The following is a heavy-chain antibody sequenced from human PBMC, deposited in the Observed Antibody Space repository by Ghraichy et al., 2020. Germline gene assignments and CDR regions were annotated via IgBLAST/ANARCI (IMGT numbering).Heavy chain of an antibody. Sequence: GGSLRLSCAASGFTFSSYWMHWVRQAPGKGLVWVSRISTDGSSTSYADSVKGRFTISRDNAKNTLYLQMNSLRAEDTAVYYCALYTSSSAIAFDYWGQGTLVTVS. CDR1: GFTFSSYW. D-gene: IGHD6-6*01. CDR2: ISTDGSST. V-gene: IGHV3-74*01. J-gene: IGHJ4*02. CDR3: ALYTSSSAIAFDY.